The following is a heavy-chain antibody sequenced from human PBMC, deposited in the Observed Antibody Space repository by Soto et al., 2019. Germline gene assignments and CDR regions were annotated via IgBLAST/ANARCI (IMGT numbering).Heavy chain of an antibody. CDR3: ARGRGGWCSGGSCYRPLGYYGMDV. CDR1: GGSFSVYY. D-gene: IGHD2-15*01. V-gene: IGHV4-34*01. Sequence: ASETLSLTCAVYGGSFSVYYWRWIRHPPGKGLEWIGEINHSGSTNYNPSLKSRVTISVDTSKNQFSLKLSSVTAADTAVYYCARGRGGWCSGGSCYRPLGYYGMDVWGQGTTVTVSS. CDR2: INHSGST. J-gene: IGHJ6*02.